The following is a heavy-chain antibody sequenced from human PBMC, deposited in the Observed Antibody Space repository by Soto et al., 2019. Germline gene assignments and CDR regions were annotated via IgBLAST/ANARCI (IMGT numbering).Heavy chain of an antibody. CDR1: GYTFSTYG. Sequence: ASVKVSCKASGYTFSTYGITWVRQAPGQGLDWMGWINPLKGDTKSAANFQDRVTMTTDTSTRTAYMELRSLRSDDTAVYYCARVKVPAAILGAFDLWGQGTLVTVSS. V-gene: IGHV1-18*01. CDR3: ARVKVPAAILGAFDL. D-gene: IGHD2-2*02. CDR2: INPLKGDT. J-gene: IGHJ3*01.